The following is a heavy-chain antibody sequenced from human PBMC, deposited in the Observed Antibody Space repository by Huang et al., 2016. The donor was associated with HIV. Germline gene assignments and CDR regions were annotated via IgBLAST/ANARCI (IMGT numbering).Heavy chain of an antibody. V-gene: IGHV4-34*01. Sequence: QVQLHQWGTGLVKPSETLTLTCAVYGGTFSGYFWTWIRQPPGKGLEWIAEIDKIGTSNYNRSLKSRVILPKEASMGQFSLRLASVSDAGSAMYWCVRGSWLRRVFDFWGQGTLVSVS. CDR3: VRGSWLRRVFDF. D-gene: IGHD5-12*01. CDR2: IDKIGTS. J-gene: IGHJ4*02. CDR1: GGTFSGYF.